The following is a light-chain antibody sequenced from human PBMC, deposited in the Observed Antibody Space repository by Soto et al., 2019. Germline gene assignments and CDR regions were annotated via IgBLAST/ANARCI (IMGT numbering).Light chain of an antibody. Sequence: QSVLTQPPSASGTPGQRVIISCSGGSSNIGRNPVNWYQKFPGTAPTLLISLNTQRPSGVPDRFSGSKSGTSASLAISGLRSEDEADYYCAASDDHVYVFGTGTKVTVL. CDR1: SSNIGRNP. CDR2: LNT. V-gene: IGLV1-44*01. J-gene: IGLJ1*01. CDR3: AASDDHVYV.